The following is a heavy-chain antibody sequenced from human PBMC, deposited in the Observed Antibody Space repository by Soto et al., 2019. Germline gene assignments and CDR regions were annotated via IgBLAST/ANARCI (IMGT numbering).Heavy chain of an antibody. CDR2: INGGGSST. Sequence: PGGPLIVSCAASGFPFISYFMRCVRPAPGKGLVWVSRINGGGSSTYYADSVKGRFTISRDNSKNTLYLQMNSLRAEDTAVYYCAKGGIQGFYYDILTGYFIYWGQGTLVTVSS. J-gene: IGHJ4*02. CDR3: AKGGIQGFYYDILTGYFIY. CDR1: GFPFISYF. V-gene: IGHV3-23*01. D-gene: IGHD3-9*01.